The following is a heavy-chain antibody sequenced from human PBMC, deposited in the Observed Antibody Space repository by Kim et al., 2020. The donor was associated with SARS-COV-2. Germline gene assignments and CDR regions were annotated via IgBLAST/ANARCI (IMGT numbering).Heavy chain of an antibody. J-gene: IGHJ2*01. D-gene: IGHD4-17*01. Sequence: GESLKISCKGSGYSFTSYWIGWVRQMPGKGLEWMGIIYPGDSATRYSPSFQGQVTISADKSISTAYLQWSSLKASDTAMYYCARQGYYGDYVGGSRRWYFDLWGRGTLVTVSS. CDR2: IYPGDSAT. V-gene: IGHV5-51*01. CDR3: ARQGYYGDYVGGSRRWYFDL. CDR1: GYSFTSYW.